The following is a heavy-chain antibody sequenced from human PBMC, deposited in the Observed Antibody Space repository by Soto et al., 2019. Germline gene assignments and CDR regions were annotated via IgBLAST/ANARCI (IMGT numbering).Heavy chain of an antibody. Sequence: TSETLSLTCAVYGGSFSGYYWSWIRQPPGKGLEWIGEINHSGSTNYNPSLKSRVTISVDTSKNQFSLKLSSVTAADTAVYYCARGGRSQTALLRFLEWWNPGYFDYWGQGTLVTVSS. CDR2: INHSGST. J-gene: IGHJ4*02. D-gene: IGHD3-3*01. CDR1: GGSFSGYY. V-gene: IGHV4-34*01. CDR3: ARGGRSQTALLRFLEWWNPGYFDY.